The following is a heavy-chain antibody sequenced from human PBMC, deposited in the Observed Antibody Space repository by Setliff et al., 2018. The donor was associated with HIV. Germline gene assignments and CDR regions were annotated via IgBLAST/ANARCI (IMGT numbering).Heavy chain of an antibody. V-gene: IGHV4-39*01. CDR2: LYYSGTT. J-gene: IGHJ4*02. Sequence: PSETLSLTCSVSGASISSSSYYWGWIRQPPGKGLEWIGSLYYSGTTYYNPSLKSRLTISVDTSKNQFSLKLSSVTAADTAVYYCARRTLITGYDYWGQGTLVTVSS. D-gene: IGHD3-16*01. CDR1: GASISSSSYY. CDR3: ARRTLITGYDY.